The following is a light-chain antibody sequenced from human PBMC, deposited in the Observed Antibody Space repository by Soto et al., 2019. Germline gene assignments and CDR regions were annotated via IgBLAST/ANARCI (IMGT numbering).Light chain of an antibody. CDR1: QSVRSNY. CDR3: QQYDSSPRT. CDR2: GAS. V-gene: IGKV3-20*01. J-gene: IGKJ1*01. Sequence: ELVLTQSPGTLSLSVGERATLSCRASQSVRSNYIAWYQHKPGQAPRLLIYGASGRVTGIPDRFSGSGSGTDFTLTISRLEPEDFAVYYCQQYDSSPRTFGQGTKVDIK.